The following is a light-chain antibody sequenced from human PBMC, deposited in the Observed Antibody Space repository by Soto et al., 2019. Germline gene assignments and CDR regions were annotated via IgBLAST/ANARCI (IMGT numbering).Light chain of an antibody. J-gene: IGKJ5*01. V-gene: IGKV1-39*01. CDR1: QSISSY. Sequence: DIQMTQSPSSLSASVGDRVTITGRASQSISSYLNWYQQKPGKAPKLLIYAASSLQSGVPSRFSGSGSGTDFTLTISSLQPEDFATYYCQQSYSTRPITFGQGTRLEI. CDR3: QQSYSTRPIT. CDR2: AAS.